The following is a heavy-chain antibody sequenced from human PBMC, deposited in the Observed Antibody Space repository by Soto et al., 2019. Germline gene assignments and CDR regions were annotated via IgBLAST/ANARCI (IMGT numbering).Heavy chain of an antibody. Sequence: QVQLVQSGAEVKKPGSSVKVSCKASGGTFSSYAISWVRQAPGQGLEWMGGIIPIFSTANYAQKFQGRVTITADESTSTAYMELSSLRSEDTAVYYCARVRCSGGSCYSGWFDPWGQGTLVTVSS. CDR2: IIPIFSTA. D-gene: IGHD2-15*01. CDR3: ARVRCSGGSCYSGWFDP. CDR1: GGTFSSYA. V-gene: IGHV1-69*01. J-gene: IGHJ5*02.